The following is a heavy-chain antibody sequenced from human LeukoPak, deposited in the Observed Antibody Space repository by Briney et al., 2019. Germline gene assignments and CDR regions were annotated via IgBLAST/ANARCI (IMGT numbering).Heavy chain of an antibody. J-gene: IGHJ4*02. CDR1: GGSISTSTYY. CDR3: ASHSGGYAY. CDR2: IYYSGGT. Sequence: ASETLSLTCNVSGGSISTSTYYWAWIRQPPGKGLEWIGSIYYSGGTYYNPSLESRVTMSVDRSKNLFSLKLSSVTAADTAVYYCASHSGGYAYWGQGTLVTVSS. V-gene: IGHV4-39*07. D-gene: IGHD5-12*01.